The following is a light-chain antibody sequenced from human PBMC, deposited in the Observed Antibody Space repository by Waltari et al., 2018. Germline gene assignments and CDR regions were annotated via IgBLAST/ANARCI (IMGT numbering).Light chain of an antibody. CDR1: QNVKTY. Sequence: EIVLTQSPATLSLSPGETATLSCRASQNVKTYLAWYQQKPGQSPRLLIFAASARDSDIPTRFSGSGSGTNFTLTITSLEPEDFAFYYCQQREAWPLTFGGGTKVEI. CDR2: AAS. V-gene: IGKV3-11*01. CDR3: QQREAWPLT. J-gene: IGKJ4*01.